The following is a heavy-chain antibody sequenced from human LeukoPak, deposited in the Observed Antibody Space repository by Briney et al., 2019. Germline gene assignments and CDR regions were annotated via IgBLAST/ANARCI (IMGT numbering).Heavy chain of an antibody. CDR3: ARGGPDYDILTGHYFGMDV. CDR1: GYTFTSHG. CDR2: ISPYSGNT. Sequence: ASVKVSCKASGYTFTSHGITWVRQAPGQGLEWLGWISPYSGNTNYVQKLQGRVTPTTDTSTSTAYMELRSLRSDDTALYYCARGGPDYDILTGHYFGMDVWGQGTTVSVSS. J-gene: IGHJ6*02. V-gene: IGHV1-18*01. D-gene: IGHD3-9*01.